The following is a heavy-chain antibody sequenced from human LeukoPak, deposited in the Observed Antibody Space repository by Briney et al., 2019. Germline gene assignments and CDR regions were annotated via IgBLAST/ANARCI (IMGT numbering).Heavy chain of an antibody. V-gene: IGHV1-69*13. CDR1: GGTFSSYA. Sequence: GASVKVSCKASGGTFSSYAISWVRQAPGQGLEWMGGIIPIFGTANYAQKFQGRVTITADESTSTAYMELSSLRSEDTTVYYCARRLMVRGVPNNIHAFDIWGQGTMVTVSS. J-gene: IGHJ3*02. CDR2: IIPIFGTA. CDR3: ARRLMVRGVPNNIHAFDI. D-gene: IGHD3-10*01.